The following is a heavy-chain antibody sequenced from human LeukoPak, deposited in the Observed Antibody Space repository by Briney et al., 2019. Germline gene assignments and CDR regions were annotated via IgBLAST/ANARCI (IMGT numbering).Heavy chain of an antibody. J-gene: IGHJ3*02. CDR2: INPNSGGT. CDR1: GYTFTGYY. CDR3: ARADDSSGYYPAGACDI. V-gene: IGHV1-2*02. Sequence: GASVTVSCKASGYTFTGYYMHWVRQAPGQGLEWMGWINPNSGGTKYAQKFQGRVTMTRDTSISTAYMELSRLRSDDTAVDYCARADDSSGYYPAGACDIWGQGTMVTVSS. D-gene: IGHD3-22*01.